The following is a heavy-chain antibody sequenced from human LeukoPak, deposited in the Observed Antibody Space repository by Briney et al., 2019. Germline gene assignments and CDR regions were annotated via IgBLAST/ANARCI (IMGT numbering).Heavy chain of an antibody. CDR2: ISSSSSYI. Sequence: GGSLRLFCAASGFTFSSYSMNWVRQAPGKGLEWVSSISSSSSYIYYADSVKGRFTISRDNPKNSLYLQINSLRAEDTAVYYCARVLGVQESEYYFDYWGQGTLVTVSS. CDR3: ARVLGVQESEYYFDY. J-gene: IGHJ4*02. V-gene: IGHV3-21*01. CDR1: GFTFSSYS. D-gene: IGHD6-19*01.